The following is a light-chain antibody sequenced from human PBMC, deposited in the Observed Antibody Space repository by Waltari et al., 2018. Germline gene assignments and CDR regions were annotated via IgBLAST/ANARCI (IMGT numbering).Light chain of an antibody. CDR3: QQYNNWPPSIT. Sequence: EIVMTQSPASLSVSPGERATLSCRASQSVSSNLAWYQQQPGQAPSLIIYAASARATGIPARVSGGGCGTEFTLTISSLQSEDVAVYYCQQYNNWPPSITFGQGTRLEIK. J-gene: IGKJ5*01. CDR1: QSVSSN. CDR2: AAS. V-gene: IGKV3-15*01.